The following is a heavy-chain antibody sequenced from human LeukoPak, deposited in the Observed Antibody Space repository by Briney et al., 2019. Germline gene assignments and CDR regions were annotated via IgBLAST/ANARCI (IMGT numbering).Heavy chain of an antibody. CDR3: ARDFIAAAGIDY. CDR1: GFTFSSFE. Sequence: GGSLRLSCAASGFTFSSFEMNWVRQAAGKGLEWVSYISSGGGAIYYADSVKGRFTISRDNARNSLYLQMNSLRAEDTAVYYCARDFIAAAGIDYWGQGTLVTVSS. V-gene: IGHV3-48*03. J-gene: IGHJ4*02. D-gene: IGHD6-13*01. CDR2: ISSGGGAI.